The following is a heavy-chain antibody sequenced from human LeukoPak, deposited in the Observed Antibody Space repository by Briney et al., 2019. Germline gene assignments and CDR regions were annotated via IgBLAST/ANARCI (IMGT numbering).Heavy chain of an antibody. J-gene: IGHJ2*01. CDR3: ARADDSSGYYPPWWYFDL. CDR1: GGSISSYY. CDR2: IYYSGST. Sequence: SETLSLTCTVPGGSISSYYWSWIRQPPGKGLEWIGYIYYSGSTNYNPSLKSRVTISVDTSKNQFSLKLGSVTAADTAVYYCARADDSSGYYPPWWYFDLWGRGTLVTVSS. V-gene: IGHV4-59*01. D-gene: IGHD3-22*01.